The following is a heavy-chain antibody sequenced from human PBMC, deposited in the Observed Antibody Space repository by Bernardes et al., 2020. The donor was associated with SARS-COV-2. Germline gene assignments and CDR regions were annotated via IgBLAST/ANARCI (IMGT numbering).Heavy chain of an antibody. Sequence: ASVKVSCKASGYTFTSYGISWVRQAPGQGLEWMGRISGYNGTADYAQKFQGRVTMTTDTSASTVYMELRSLTSDDTAVYYCTRDSLGSPIPWGQGTMVTVSS. J-gene: IGHJ3*01. CDR3: TRDSLGSPIP. CDR1: GYTFTSYG. CDR2: ISGYNGTA. V-gene: IGHV1-18*01. D-gene: IGHD3-16*01.